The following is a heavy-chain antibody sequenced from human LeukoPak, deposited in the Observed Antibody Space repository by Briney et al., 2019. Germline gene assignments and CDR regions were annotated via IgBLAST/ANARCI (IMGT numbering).Heavy chain of an antibody. J-gene: IGHJ4*02. Sequence: QTGGSLRLSCAASGFTFSNYYMTWVRQAPGKGLEWVANIKQDGGDEYYVDSVKGRFTISRDNAKNSLYLQMNSLRVDDTAVYYCARGSGWLSDYWGQGTLVTVSS. D-gene: IGHD6-19*01. CDR2: IKQDGGDE. CDR3: ARGSGWLSDY. V-gene: IGHV3-7*05. CDR1: GFTFSNYY.